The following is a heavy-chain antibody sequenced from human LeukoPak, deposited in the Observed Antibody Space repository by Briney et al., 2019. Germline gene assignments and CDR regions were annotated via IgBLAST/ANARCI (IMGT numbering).Heavy chain of an antibody. CDR1: GFTFSSYW. D-gene: IGHD3-10*01. Sequence: GGSLRLSCAASGFTFSSYWMSWVRQAPGKGLEWVANIKQDGSEKYYVDSVKGRFTISRDNAKNSLYLQMNSLRAEDTAVYYCARGAPYGSGSYYNGFDYWGQGTLVTVSS. CDR2: IKQDGSEK. J-gene: IGHJ4*02. CDR3: ARGAPYGSGSYYNGFDY. V-gene: IGHV3-7*01.